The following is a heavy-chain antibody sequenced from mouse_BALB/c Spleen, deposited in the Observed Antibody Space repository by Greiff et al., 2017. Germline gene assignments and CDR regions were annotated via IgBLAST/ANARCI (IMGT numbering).Heavy chain of an antibody. CDR1: GYTFTSYT. V-gene: IGHV1-4*02. Sequence: QVQLQQSAAELARPGASVKMSCKASGYTFTSYTMHWVKQRPGQGLEWIGYINPSSGYTEYNQKFKDKTTLTADKSSSTAYMQLSSLTSEDSAFYYCARAIIYYDYDAWFAYWGQGTLVTVSA. CDR2: INPSSGYT. D-gene: IGHD2-4*01. CDR3: ARAIIYYDYDAWFAY. J-gene: IGHJ3*01.